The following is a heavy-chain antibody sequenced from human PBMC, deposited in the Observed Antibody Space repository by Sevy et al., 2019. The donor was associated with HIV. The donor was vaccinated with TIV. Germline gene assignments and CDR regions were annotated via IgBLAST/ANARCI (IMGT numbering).Heavy chain of an antibody. CDR3: ARGIDRQYNWLDP. J-gene: IGHJ5*02. V-gene: IGHV4-59*01. Sequence: SETLSLTCTVSGGSISSYYWSWIRQPPGKGLEWVGYIYYRGSTNYNPSLKRRVNISVDTSKNHFSLKLSSVTAADTAVYYCARGIDRQYNWLDPWGQGTLVTVSS. D-gene: IGHD1-26*01. CDR2: IYYRGST. CDR1: GGSISSYY.